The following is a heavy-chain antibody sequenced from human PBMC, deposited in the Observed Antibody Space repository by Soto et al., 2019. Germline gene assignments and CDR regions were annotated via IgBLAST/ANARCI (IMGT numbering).Heavy chain of an antibody. CDR1: GFTFSSYA. CDR3: AKDASIHLVVIRAFDI. V-gene: IGHV3-23*01. CDR2: ISGSGGST. Sequence: EVQLLESGGGLVQPGGSLRLSCAASGFTFSSYAMSWVRQAPGKGLEWVSAISGSGGSTYYADSVKGRFTISRDNSKNTLYLQMNSLRAEDTAVYYCAKDASIHLVVIRAFDIWGQGTMVTVSS. J-gene: IGHJ3*02. D-gene: IGHD3-22*01.